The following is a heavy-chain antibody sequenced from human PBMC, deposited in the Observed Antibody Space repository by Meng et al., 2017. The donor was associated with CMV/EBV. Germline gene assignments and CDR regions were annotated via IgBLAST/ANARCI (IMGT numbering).Heavy chain of an antibody. D-gene: IGHD3-22*01. J-gene: IGHJ3*02. CDR1: GFTFEDYA. V-gene: IGHV3-43D*03. Sequence: GESLKISCAASGFTFEDYAMHWVRQAPGKGLEGVSLISWDGGSTYYADSVKGRFTISRDNRKNSLYLQMNSLRAEDTALYYCANGRSQNYYDSSGYSKPPHDAFDIWGQGTMVTVSS. CDR3: ANGRSQNYYDSSGYSKPPHDAFDI. CDR2: ISWDGGST.